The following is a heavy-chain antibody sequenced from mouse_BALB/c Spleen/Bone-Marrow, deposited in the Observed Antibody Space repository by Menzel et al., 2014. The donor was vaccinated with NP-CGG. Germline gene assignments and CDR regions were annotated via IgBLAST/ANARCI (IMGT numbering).Heavy chain of an antibody. CDR1: GFTFSSYA. Sequence: EVMLVESGGGLVKPGGSLELSCAASGFTFSSYAMSWVRQTPEKRLGWVATINSGGSYSYYPDSVKGRFTSSRDNAKNTLYVQMSSLRSEDTAMYYCARRGYGLYAMDYWGQGTSVTVSS. D-gene: IGHD1-1*01. J-gene: IGHJ4*01. V-gene: IGHV5-9-1*01. CDR3: ARRGYGLYAMDY. CDR2: INSGGSYS.